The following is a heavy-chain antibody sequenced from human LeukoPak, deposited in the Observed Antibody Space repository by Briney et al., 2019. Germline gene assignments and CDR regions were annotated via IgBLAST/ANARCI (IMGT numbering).Heavy chain of an antibody. CDR2: IYYSGNT. V-gene: IGHV4-31*03. CDR3: ARENVLRTPSHSIDY. J-gene: IGHJ4*02. Sequence: SETLSLTCIVSGDSISSGGYYWSWIRQHPGKGLEWIGNIYYSGNTYYNPSLKSRVSISVDTSKNQFSLKLSSVTAADTAVYYCARENVLRTPSHSIDYWGQGTLVTVSS. CDR1: GDSISSGGYY.